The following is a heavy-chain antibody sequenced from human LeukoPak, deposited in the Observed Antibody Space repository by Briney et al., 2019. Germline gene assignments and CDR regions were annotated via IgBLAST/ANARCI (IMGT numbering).Heavy chain of an antibody. CDR3: TTGSPWVFDY. Sequence: GGSLRLSCAASGFTFSTYNMNWVRQAPGKGLEWVSSISSSGSDTYFADSVKGRFTVSRDNAKNSLHPQMNSLRAEDTAVYYCTTGSPWVFDYWGQGTLVTVSS. D-gene: IGHD1-14*01. J-gene: IGHJ4*02. CDR2: ISSSGSDT. V-gene: IGHV3-21*01. CDR1: GFTFSTYN.